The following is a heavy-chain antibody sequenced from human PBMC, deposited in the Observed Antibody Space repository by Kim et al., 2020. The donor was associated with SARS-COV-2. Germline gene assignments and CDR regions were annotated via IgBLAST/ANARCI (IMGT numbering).Heavy chain of an antibody. CDR1: GGSISSYY. J-gene: IGHJ6*03. Sequence: SETLSLTCTVSGGSISSYYWSWIRQPPGKGLEWIGYIYYSGSTNYNPSLKSRVTISVDTSKNQFSLKLSSVTAADTAVYYCARGEDYYYYYMDVWGKGTTVTVSS. V-gene: IGHV4-59*01. CDR3: ARGEDYYYYYMDV. CDR2: IYYSGST.